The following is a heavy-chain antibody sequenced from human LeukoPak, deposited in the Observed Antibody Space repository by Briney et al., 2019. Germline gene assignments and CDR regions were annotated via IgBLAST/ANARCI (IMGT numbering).Heavy chain of an antibody. Sequence: GGSLRLSCVASGFTFSSYEMNWVRQAPGKGLEWLSYITSSDSTTHYADSVKGRFTISRDNAKNSLYLQMNTLRAEDTAVYYCARDLVWFGEPKGYYNYMDVWGKGTTVTVSS. J-gene: IGHJ6*03. D-gene: IGHD3-10*01. V-gene: IGHV3-48*03. CDR1: GFTFSSYE. CDR3: ARDLVWFGEPKGYYNYMDV. CDR2: ITSSDSTT.